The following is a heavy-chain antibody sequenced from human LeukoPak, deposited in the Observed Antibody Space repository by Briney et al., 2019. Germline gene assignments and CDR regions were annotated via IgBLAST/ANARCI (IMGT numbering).Heavy chain of an antibody. D-gene: IGHD3-10*01. CDR1: GGSFSDYY. J-gene: IGHJ4*02. CDR2: INHSGTT. Sequence: SETLSLTCAVYGGSFSDYYWSWIRQPPGKGLEWIGEINHSGTTNYNPSLKSRVIISVDTSKNQFSLKLRSVTAADTAVYYCARRILTMVRGVVSWVFDYWGQGTLVTVSS. CDR3: ARRILTMVRGVVSWVFDY. V-gene: IGHV4-34*01.